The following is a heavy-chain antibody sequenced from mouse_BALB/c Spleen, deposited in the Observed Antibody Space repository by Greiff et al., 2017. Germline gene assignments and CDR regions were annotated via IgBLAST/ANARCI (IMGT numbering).Heavy chain of an antibody. CDR3: ARDYYGSSWFAY. J-gene: IGHJ3*01. V-gene: IGHV5-6*01. D-gene: IGHD1-1*01. Sequence: EVQGVESGGGLVKPGGSLKLSCAASGFTFSSYAMSWVRQTPEKRLEWVATISDGGSYTYYPDSVKGRFTISRDNAKNNLYLQMSSLKSEDTAMYYGARDYYGSSWFAYWGQGTLVTVSA. CDR2: ISDGGSYT. CDR1: GFTFSSYA.